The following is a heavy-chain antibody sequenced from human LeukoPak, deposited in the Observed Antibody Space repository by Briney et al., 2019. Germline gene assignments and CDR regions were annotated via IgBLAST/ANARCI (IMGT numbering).Heavy chain of an antibody. V-gene: IGHV4-59*06. CDR1: GGSISSYY. CDR3: ARSSGSANAD. Sequence: SETLSLTCTVSGGSISSYYWSWLRQPPGKGLEWIGYIYYSGSTYYNPSLKSRVTISVDTSKNQLSLNLSSVTDADTAVYYCARSSGSANADWGQGTLVTVSS. J-gene: IGHJ4*02. D-gene: IGHD1-26*01. CDR2: IYYSGST.